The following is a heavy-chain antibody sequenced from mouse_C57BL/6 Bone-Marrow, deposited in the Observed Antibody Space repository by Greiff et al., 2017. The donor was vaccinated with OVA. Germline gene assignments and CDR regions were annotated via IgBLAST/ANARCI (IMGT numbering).Heavy chain of an antibody. CDR2: IRNKANGYTT. J-gene: IGHJ2*01. CDR3: ARYHWSYFDY. Sequence: DVQLVESGGGLVQPGGSLSLSCAASGFTFTDYYMSWVRQPPGKALEWLGFIRNKANGYTTEYSASVKGRFTISRDNSQSILYLQMNALRAEDSATYYCARYHWSYFDYWGQGTTLTVSS. D-gene: IGHD4-1*01. V-gene: IGHV7-3*01. CDR1: GFTFTDYY.